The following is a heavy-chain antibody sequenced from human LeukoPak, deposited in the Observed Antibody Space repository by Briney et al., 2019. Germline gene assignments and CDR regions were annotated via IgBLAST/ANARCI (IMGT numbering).Heavy chain of an antibody. CDR3: ARGMAGQDYYGMDV. Sequence: SETLSLTCAVSGGSISSGGYSWSWIRQPPGKGLEWIGYIYHSGSTYYNPSLKSRVTISVDRSKNQFSLKLSPVTAADTAVYYCARGMAGQDYYGMDVWGQGTTVTVSS. D-gene: IGHD6-19*01. V-gene: IGHV4-30-2*01. CDR2: IYHSGST. CDR1: GGSISSGGYS. J-gene: IGHJ6*02.